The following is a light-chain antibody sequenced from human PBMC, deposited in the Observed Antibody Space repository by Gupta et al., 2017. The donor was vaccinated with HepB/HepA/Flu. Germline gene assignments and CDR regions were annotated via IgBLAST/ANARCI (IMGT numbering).Light chain of an antibody. V-gene: IGLV2-14*03. Sequence: QSALTQPASVSGSPGQSIPISCTGTISDVGVYNYVSWYQQHPGKAPKLMFYVVNKRPSGVSHRFSGSKSGNTASLTIAGLHPDDEGDYYCSSYTSSNSLVFGGGTKLTVL. CDR1: ISDVGVYNY. J-gene: IGLJ3*02. CDR2: VVN. CDR3: SSYTSSNSLV.